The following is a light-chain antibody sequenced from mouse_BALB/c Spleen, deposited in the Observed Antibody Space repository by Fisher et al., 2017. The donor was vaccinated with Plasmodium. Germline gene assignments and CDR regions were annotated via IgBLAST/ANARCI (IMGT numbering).Light chain of an antibody. Sequence: DIVLTQTTVTLSVNPGDSVSLSCRASQIISSNLHWYQQKSHESPRLLINYTSQSISGIPSRFSGSGSGTDFTLSINSVETEDFGMYFCQQSNSWPLTFGAGTKLELK. J-gene: IGKJ5*01. CDR1: QIISSN. CDR2: YTS. V-gene: IGKV5-43*01. CDR3: QQSNSWPLT.